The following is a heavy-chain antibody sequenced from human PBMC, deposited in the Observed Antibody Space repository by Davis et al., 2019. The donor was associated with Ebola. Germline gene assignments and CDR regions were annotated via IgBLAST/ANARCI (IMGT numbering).Heavy chain of an antibody. CDR3: VRDPALVVTGGGWFFGL. J-gene: IGHJ2*01. Sequence: PGGPLRLSCAASGFTFSSYWMHWVRQAPGKGLVWVSRISSEGNYIYYADSVKGRFTVSRDNAKNSLYLQMNSLRAEDTAVYYCVRDPALVVTGGGWFFGLWGRGTLVTVSS. CDR2: ISSEGNYI. V-gene: IGHV3-74*01. D-gene: IGHD2-21*02. CDR1: GFTFSSYW.